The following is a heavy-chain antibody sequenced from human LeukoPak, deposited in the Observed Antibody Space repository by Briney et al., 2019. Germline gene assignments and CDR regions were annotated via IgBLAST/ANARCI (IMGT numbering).Heavy chain of an antibody. J-gene: IGHJ4*02. V-gene: IGHV4-34*01. CDR2: INHSGST. CDR3: ASRIAAAGTPYYFDY. CDR1: GGSFSGYY. D-gene: IGHD6-13*01. Sequence: SETLSLTCAVYGGSFSGYYWSWIRQPPGKGLEWIGEINHSGSTDYNPSLKSRVTISVDTSKNQFSLKLSSVTAADTAVYYCASRIAAAGTPYYFDYWGQGTLVTVSS.